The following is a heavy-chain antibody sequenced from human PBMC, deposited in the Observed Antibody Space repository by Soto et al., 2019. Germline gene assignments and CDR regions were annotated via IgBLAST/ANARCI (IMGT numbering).Heavy chain of an antibody. Sequence: PSETLSLTCSVSGGSIGSGDYYWSWIRQPPGKGLEWIGYIYYSGTTYYNPSLKSRLTISVDTSKNHFSLRLTSVTAADTAVYYCARDLWVEPELYYYGMDVWGQGTTVTVSS. V-gene: IGHV4-30-4*01. CDR1: GGSIGSGDYY. D-gene: IGHD1-1*01. J-gene: IGHJ6*02. CDR3: ARDLWVEPELYYYGMDV. CDR2: IYYSGTT.